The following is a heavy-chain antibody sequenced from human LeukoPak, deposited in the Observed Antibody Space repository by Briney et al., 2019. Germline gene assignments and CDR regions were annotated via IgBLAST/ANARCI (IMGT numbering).Heavy chain of an antibody. CDR2: IKGDGIST. Sequence: GGSLRLSCAASGFNFSSNWMHWVRHAPGQGLVWVSRIKGDGISTNYADSVKGRFTISRDIAKNTLYLQMNSLRAEDTGVYYCAKDHYWSIDYWGRGTLVTASS. V-gene: IGHV3-74*01. J-gene: IGHJ4*02. CDR3: AKDHYWSIDY. D-gene: IGHD3-3*01. CDR1: GFNFSSNW.